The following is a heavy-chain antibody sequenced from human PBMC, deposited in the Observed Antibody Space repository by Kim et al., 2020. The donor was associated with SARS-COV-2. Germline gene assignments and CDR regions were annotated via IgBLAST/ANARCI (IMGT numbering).Heavy chain of an antibody. V-gene: IGHV4-39*02. D-gene: IGHD3-22*01. CDR2: IYYSGST. J-gene: IGHJ6*02. CDR1: GGSISSSSYY. CDR3: AGEWLRGYYYYGMDV. Sequence: SETLSLTCTVSGGSISSSSYYWGWIRQPPGKGLEWIGSIYYSGSTYCNPSLKSRVTISVDTSKNQFSLKLSSVTAADTAVYYCAGEWLRGYYYYGMDVWGQGTTVTVSS.